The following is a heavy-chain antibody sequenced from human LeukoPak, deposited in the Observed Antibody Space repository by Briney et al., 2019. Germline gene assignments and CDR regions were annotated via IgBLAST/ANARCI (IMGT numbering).Heavy chain of an antibody. J-gene: IGHJ3*02. Sequence: ASVKVSCKVSGYTLTELSMHWVRQAPGKGLEWMGGFDPEDGETIYAQKCQGRVTMTEDTSTDTAYMELSSLRSEDTAVYYCAISSSAAGSDAFDIWGQGTMVTVSS. D-gene: IGHD3-10*01. CDR3: AISSSAAGSDAFDI. V-gene: IGHV1-24*01. CDR2: FDPEDGET. CDR1: GYTLTELS.